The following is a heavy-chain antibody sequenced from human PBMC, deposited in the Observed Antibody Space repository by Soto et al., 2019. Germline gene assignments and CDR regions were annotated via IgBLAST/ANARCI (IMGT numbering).Heavy chain of an antibody. CDR1: GFTFSSYG. Sequence: GGSLRLSCAASGFTFSSYGMHWVRQAPGKGLEWVAVISYDGSNKYYADSVKGRFTISRDNSKNTLYLQMNSLRAEDTAVYYCAKGALLVDIVATIDGDSFDYWGQGTLVTVSS. J-gene: IGHJ4*02. CDR3: AKGALLVDIVATIDGDSFDY. V-gene: IGHV3-30*18. D-gene: IGHD5-12*01. CDR2: ISYDGSNK.